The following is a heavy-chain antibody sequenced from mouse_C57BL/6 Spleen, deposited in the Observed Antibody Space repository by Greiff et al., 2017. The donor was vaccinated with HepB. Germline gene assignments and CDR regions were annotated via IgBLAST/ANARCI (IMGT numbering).Heavy chain of an antibody. CDR3: ARWDYGSRDY. CDR1: GYTFTDYY. CDR2: INPNNGGT. Sequence: EVQLQQSGPELVKPGASVKISCKASGYTFTDYYMNWVKQSHGKSLEWIGDINPNNGGTSYNQKFKGKATLTVDKSSSTAYMELRSLTSEDSAVYYCARWDYGSRDYWGQGTTLTVSS. D-gene: IGHD1-1*01. V-gene: IGHV1-26*01. J-gene: IGHJ2*01.